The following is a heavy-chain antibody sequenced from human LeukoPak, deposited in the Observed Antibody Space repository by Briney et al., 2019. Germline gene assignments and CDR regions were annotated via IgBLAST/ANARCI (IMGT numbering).Heavy chain of an antibody. D-gene: IGHD6-19*01. CDR3: AKGSSRIAVAGRRLHETFDY. CDR1: GFTFSSYA. J-gene: IGHJ4*02. CDR2: ISGSGGST. V-gene: IGHV3-23*01. Sequence: GGSLRLSCAASGFTFSSYAMSWVRQAPGKGLEWVSAISGSGGSTYYADSVKGRFTISRDNSKNTLYLQMNSLRAEDTAVYYCAKGSSRIAVAGRRLHETFDYWGQGTLVTVSS.